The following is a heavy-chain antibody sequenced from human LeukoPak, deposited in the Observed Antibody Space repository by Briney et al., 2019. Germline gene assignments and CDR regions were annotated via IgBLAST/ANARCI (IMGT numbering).Heavy chain of an antibody. Sequence: GGSLRLSCAASGFTFSSFALSWVRQAPGKGLGWVSSISGSGDSTYYLESVKGRFTISRDNSESTLYLQMNSLRADDAAVYYCAKCRSLSPAAAINYWGQGTLVTVSS. V-gene: IGHV3-23*01. CDR1: GFTFSSFA. CDR2: ISGSGDST. J-gene: IGHJ4*02. CDR3: AKCRSLSPAAAINY. D-gene: IGHD2-2*01.